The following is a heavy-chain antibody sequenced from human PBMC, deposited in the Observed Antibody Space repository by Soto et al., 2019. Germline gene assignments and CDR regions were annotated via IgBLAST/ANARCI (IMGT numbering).Heavy chain of an antibody. CDR3: ARQSDCSSTSCYWYFDL. D-gene: IGHD2-2*01. Sequence: QVQLVQSGAEVKKPGSSVKVSCKASGGTFSSYAISWVRQAPGQGLEWMGGIIPIFGTANYAQKFQGRVTITAYESTSTAYMELSSLRSEDTAVYYCARQSDCSSTSCYWYFDLWGRGTLVTVSS. CDR2: IIPIFGTA. V-gene: IGHV1-69*01. CDR1: GGTFSSYA. J-gene: IGHJ2*01.